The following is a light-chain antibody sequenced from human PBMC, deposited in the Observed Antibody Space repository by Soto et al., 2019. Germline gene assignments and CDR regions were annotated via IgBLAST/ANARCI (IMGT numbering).Light chain of an antibody. CDR1: QSVGSRW. Sequence: EIVLTQSPGTVSLSPGERATLSCRASQSVGSRWLAWYQQKPGQAPRVLIYGGSNRATGIPDRFSGSGSGTDFTLTISRLEPEDFAVYCCQHYYSSRTFGQGTKVEMK. CDR3: QHYYSSRT. J-gene: IGKJ1*01. CDR2: GGS. V-gene: IGKV3-20*01.